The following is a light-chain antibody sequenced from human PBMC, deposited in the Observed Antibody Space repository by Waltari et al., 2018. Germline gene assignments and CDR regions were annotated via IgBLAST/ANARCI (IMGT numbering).Light chain of an antibody. CDR2: CGS. V-gene: IGKV2-28*01. Sequence: DIVMTQYPLSLAVTPGEPASLSCRSSQTLLHRNGYMFWDWYVQTPGQSPQLLIYCGSTRASGVPDRFSGSGSGTDFTLKITRVEAEDVGVYYCMQTLQTPQTFGPGTKLEI. CDR1: QTLLHRNGYMF. CDR3: MQTLQTPQT. J-gene: IGKJ2*01.